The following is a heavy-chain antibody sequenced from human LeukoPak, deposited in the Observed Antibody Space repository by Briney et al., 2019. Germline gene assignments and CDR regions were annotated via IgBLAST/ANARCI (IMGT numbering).Heavy chain of an antibody. J-gene: IGHJ4*02. CDR1: GFTFTSSSA. CDR3: AAPYSSTWFDY. V-gene: IGHV1-58*01. D-gene: IGHD6-13*01. Sequence: PLASVKLSCKASGFTFTSSSADQWVRQARGQRLEGIGWIVVGSDNTNYAQKFQERVTITRDMSTSTAYMELSSLRSEDTAVYYCAAPYSSTWFDYWGQGTLVTVSS. CDR2: IVVGSDNT.